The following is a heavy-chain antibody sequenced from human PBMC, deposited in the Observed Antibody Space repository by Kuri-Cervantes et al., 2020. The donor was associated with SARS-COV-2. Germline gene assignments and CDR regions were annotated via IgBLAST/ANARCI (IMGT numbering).Heavy chain of an antibody. CDR3: AMSLYLHGSGYYYDAFDI. J-gene: IGHJ3*02. CDR1: GYSFTSYW. V-gene: IGHV5-51*01. D-gene: IGHD3-22*01. Sequence: GGSLRLSCKGSGYSFTSYWIGWVRQMPGKGLEWMGIIYPGDSDTRYSPSFQGQVTISADKSISTAYLQRSSLKASDTAMYYCAMSLYLHGSGYYYDAFDIWGQGTMVTVSS. CDR2: IYPGDSDT.